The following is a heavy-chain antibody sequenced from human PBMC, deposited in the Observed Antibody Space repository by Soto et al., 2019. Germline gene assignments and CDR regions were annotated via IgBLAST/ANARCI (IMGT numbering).Heavy chain of an antibody. CDR3: ARHASGYSSSWLYNWFDP. V-gene: IGHV4-39*01. CDR2: IYYSGST. J-gene: IGHJ5*02. Sequence: PSETLSLTCTVSGGSISSSSCYWGWIRQPPGKGLEWIGSIYYSGSTYYNPSLKSRVTISVDTSKNQFSLKLSSVTAADTAVYYCARHASGYSSSWLYNWFDPWGQGTRVTVSS. CDR1: GGSISSSSCY. D-gene: IGHD6-13*01.